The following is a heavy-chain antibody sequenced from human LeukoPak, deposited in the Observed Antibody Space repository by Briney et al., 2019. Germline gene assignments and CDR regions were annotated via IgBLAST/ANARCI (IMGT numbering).Heavy chain of an antibody. V-gene: IGHV1-18*01. CDR2: ISAYNGNT. J-gene: IGHJ6*02. Sequence: ASVKVSCKASGYTFTSYGISWVRQAPGQGLEWMGWISAYNGNTNYAQKLQGRVTMTTDTSTSTAYMELRSLRSDDTAVYYCARPVLRFLERSEIFYGMDVWGQGTTVTVSS. CDR3: ARPVLRFLERSEIFYGMDV. CDR1: GYTFTSYG. D-gene: IGHD3-3*01.